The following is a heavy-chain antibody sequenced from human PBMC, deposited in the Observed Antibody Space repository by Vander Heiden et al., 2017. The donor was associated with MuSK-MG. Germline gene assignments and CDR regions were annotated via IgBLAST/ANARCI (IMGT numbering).Heavy chain of an antibody. Sequence: QVQLVEPGGGVVQPGGSLTLSCATSGFTFSTSAMHWVRQAPGKGLEWVACLRNDGRNDYYADSVKGRFTISRDSSKNTLYLQMNSVRVEDTAVYYCARAVSGSSPTDLYFQHWGQGIQVTVSS. CDR2: LRNDGRND. V-gene: IGHV3-30*02. D-gene: IGHD1-26*01. CDR3: ARAVSGSSPTDLYFQH. CDR1: GFTFSTSA. J-gene: IGHJ1*01.